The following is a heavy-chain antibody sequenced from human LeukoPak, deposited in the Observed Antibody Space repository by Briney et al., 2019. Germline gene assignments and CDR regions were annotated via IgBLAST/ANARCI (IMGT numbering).Heavy chain of an antibody. J-gene: IGHJ6*03. Sequence: PSETLSLTCTVSGGSISSSSYYWGWIRQPPGKGLEWIGSIYYSGSTYYNPSLKSRVTISVDTSKNQFSLKLSSVTAADTAVYYCARICVGKQWLVGSSYYMDVWGKGTTVTISS. CDR3: ARICVGKQWLVGSSYYMDV. CDR1: GGSISSSSYY. V-gene: IGHV4-39*01. CDR2: IYYSGST. D-gene: IGHD6-19*01.